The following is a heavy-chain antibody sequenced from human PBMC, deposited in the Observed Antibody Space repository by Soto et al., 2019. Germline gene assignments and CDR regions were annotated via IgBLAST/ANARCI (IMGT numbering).Heavy chain of an antibody. CDR3: ARTAAAGKYYYGVDV. Sequence: ESLKISCKGSGYSFTSYWIGWVRQMPGKGLEWMGIIYPGDSDTRYSPSFQGQVTISADKSITTAYLQWSSLKASDTAMYYCARTAAAGKYYYGVDVWGQGTTVTVSS. J-gene: IGHJ6*02. CDR2: IYPGDSDT. CDR1: GYSFTSYW. D-gene: IGHD6-13*01. V-gene: IGHV5-51*01.